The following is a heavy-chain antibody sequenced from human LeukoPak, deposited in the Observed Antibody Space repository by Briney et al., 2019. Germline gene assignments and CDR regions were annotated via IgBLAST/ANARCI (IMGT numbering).Heavy chain of an antibody. CDR2: ISSSSSYI. CDR3: ASSRGEGFDY. Sequence: GGSLRLSCAASGFTFSSYSMNWVRQAPGKGLEWVSSISSSSSYIYYADSVKGRFTVSRDNAKNSLYLQMNGLRAEDTAVYYCASSRGEGFDYWGQGTLVTVSS. J-gene: IGHJ4*02. CDR1: GFTFSSYS. D-gene: IGHD3-16*01. V-gene: IGHV3-21*01.